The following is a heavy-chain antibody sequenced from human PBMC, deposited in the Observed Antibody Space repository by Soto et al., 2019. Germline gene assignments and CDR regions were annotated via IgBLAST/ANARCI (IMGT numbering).Heavy chain of an antibody. CDR1: GGTFSSYA. J-gene: IGHJ6*02. Sequence: SVKVSCKASGGTFSSYAISWVRQAPGQGLEWMGGIIPIFGTANYAQKFQGRVTITADESTSTAYMELSSLRSEDTAVYYCARDRPMVRGVISSKLYYYYGMDVWGQGTTVTVSS. D-gene: IGHD3-10*01. CDR3: ARDRPMVRGVISSKLYYYYGMDV. V-gene: IGHV1-69*13. CDR2: IIPIFGTA.